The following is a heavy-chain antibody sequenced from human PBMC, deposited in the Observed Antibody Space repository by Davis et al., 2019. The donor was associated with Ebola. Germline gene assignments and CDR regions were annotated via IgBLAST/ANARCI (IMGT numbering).Heavy chain of an antibody. CDR2: ISYDGSNQ. CDR1: GFTFSSYS. J-gene: IGHJ4*02. V-gene: IGHV3-30*18. Sequence: GGSLRLSCAASGFTFSSYSMNWVRQAPGKGLEWVAVISYDGSNQYYADSVKGRFTISRDNSKNTLYLQMNSLRAEDTAVYYCAKDGLAYCGGDCYPPDYWGQGTLVTVSS. D-gene: IGHD2-21*02. CDR3: AKDGLAYCGGDCYPPDY.